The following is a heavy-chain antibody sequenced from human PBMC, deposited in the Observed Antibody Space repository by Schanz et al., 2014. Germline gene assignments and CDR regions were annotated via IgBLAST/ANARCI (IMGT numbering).Heavy chain of an antibody. Sequence: QVQLQESGPGLVKPSGTLSLTCTVSGASISSVYWWSWVRQSPGTGLEWIGEMHHSEGRNYNPSLKRRVPTFIEGSKTRFFRELISVPAADTAVYYCVRNGDCRGGIRCDKGYFDSWGQGILVTVSS. CDR3: VRNGDCRGGIRCDKGYFDS. D-gene: IGHD2-15*01. J-gene: IGHJ4*02. CDR1: GASISSVYW. V-gene: IGHV4-4*02. CDR2: MHHSEGR.